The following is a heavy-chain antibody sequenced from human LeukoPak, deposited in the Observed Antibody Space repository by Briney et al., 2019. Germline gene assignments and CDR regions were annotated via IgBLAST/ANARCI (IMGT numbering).Heavy chain of an antibody. J-gene: IGHJ6*03. Sequence: GASVKVSCKASGYTFTGYYMHWVRQAPGQGLEWMGWIYTNTGDPTYVQGFTGRFVFSFDTSVSTAYLQISSLNAEDTAVYYCERVHDYYDSRTGYMDVWGKGTMVTVSS. V-gene: IGHV7-4-1*02. CDR1: GYTFTGYY. D-gene: IGHD3-22*01. CDR2: IYTNTGDP. CDR3: ERVHDYYDSRTGYMDV.